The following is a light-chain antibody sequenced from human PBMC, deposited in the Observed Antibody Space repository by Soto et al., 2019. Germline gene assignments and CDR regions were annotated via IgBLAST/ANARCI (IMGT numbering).Light chain of an antibody. J-gene: IGLJ2*01. V-gene: IGLV2-14*01. Sequence: QSALTQPASVSGSPGQSITISCTGTSSDVGAYNYVSWFQQYPGKAPQLMIYDVSNRPSGVSNRFSGSKSGNTASLTISGLQAEDEADYYCSSYTTSSTVVFGGGTKLTVL. CDR1: SSDVGAYNY. CDR3: SSYTTSSTVV. CDR2: DVS.